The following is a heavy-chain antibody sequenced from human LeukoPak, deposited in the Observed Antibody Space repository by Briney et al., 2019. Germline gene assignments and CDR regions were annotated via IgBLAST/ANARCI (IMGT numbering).Heavy chain of an antibody. D-gene: IGHD3-22*01. CDR2: MNPNSGNT. Sequence: ASVKVSCKASGYTFTSYDINWVRQATGQGLEWMGWMNPNSGNTGYAQKFQGRVTMTRDTSTSTVYMELSSLRSEDTAVYYCARARPSYYYDTSGYFDYGMDVWGQGTTVTVSS. V-gene: IGHV1-8*01. CDR1: GYTFTSYD. J-gene: IGHJ6*02. CDR3: ARARPSYYYDTSGYFDYGMDV.